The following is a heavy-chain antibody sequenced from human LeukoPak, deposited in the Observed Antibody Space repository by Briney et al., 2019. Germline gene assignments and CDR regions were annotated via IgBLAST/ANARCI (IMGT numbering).Heavy chain of an antibody. CDR3: ARGPKAYYFDSSGYVFDY. Sequence: SVKVSCKASGGTFSSYAISWVRQAPGQGLEWMGRIIPILGIANYAQKFQGRVTITADKSTSTAYMELSSLRSEDTAVYYCARGPKAYYFDSSGYVFDYWGQGTLVTVSS. J-gene: IGHJ4*02. V-gene: IGHV1-69*04. CDR2: IIPILGIA. CDR1: GGTFSSYA. D-gene: IGHD3-22*01.